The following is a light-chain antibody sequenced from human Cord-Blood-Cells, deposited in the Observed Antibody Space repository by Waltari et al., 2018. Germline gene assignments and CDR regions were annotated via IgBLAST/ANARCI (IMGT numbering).Light chain of an antibody. CDR3: QQSYSTPFT. CDR2: AAS. J-gene: IGKJ3*01. V-gene: IGKV1-39*01. CDR1: QSISSY. Sequence: DIQMTQSPPSLSASVGDRVPITCRASQSISSYLNWYQQKPGKDPKLLIYAASSLQSGVPSRFSGSGSGTDFTLTISSLQPEDFATYYCQQSYSTPFTFGPGTKVDIK.